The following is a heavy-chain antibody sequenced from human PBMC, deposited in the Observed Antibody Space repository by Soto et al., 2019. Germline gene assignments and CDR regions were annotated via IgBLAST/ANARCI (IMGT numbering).Heavy chain of an antibody. CDR2: ISYDGSNK. V-gene: IGHV3-30*18. J-gene: IGHJ4*02. Sequence: GGSLRLSYAASGFTFSSYGMHWVRQAPGKGLEWVAVISYDGSNKYYADSVKGRFTISRDNSKNTLYLQMNSLRAEDTAVYYCAKAPWYYDSSGSAFDYWGQGTLVTVSS. CDR3: AKAPWYYDSSGSAFDY. CDR1: GFTFSSYG. D-gene: IGHD3-22*01.